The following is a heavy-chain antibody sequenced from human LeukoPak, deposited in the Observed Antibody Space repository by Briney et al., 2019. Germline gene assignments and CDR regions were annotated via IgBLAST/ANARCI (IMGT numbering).Heavy chain of an antibody. D-gene: IGHD3-9*01. CDR3: VRLTGTWFDP. Sequence: GGSLRLSCAASGFTFSSYGMNWVRQAPGKGLEWVSYIMSSSATIHYADSVKGRFTISRDNAKNSLYLQMNSLRADDTAVCYCVRLTGTWFDPWGQGTLVTVSS. V-gene: IGHV3-48*04. CDR2: IMSSSATI. CDR1: GFTFSSYG. J-gene: IGHJ5*02.